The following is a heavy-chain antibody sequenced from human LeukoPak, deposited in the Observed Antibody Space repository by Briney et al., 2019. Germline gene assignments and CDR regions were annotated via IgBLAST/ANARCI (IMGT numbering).Heavy chain of an antibody. J-gene: IGHJ5*02. CDR2: ISYDGSNK. Sequence: GRSLRLSCAASGFTFSSYAMHWVRRAPGKGLEWVAVISYDGSNKYYADSVKGRFTISRDNSKNTLYLQMNSLRAEDTAVYYCARDPVMYSSSYKNWFDPWGQGTLVTVSS. D-gene: IGHD6-13*01. CDR3: ARDPVMYSSSYKNWFDP. V-gene: IGHV3-30-3*01. CDR1: GFTFSSYA.